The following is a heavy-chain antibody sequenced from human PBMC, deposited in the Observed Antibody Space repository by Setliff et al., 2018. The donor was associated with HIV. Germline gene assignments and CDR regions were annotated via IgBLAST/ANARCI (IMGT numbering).Heavy chain of an antibody. V-gene: IGHV4-59*12. D-gene: IGHD3-10*01. CDR1: GGSFSGYY. CDR2: ISYTGNT. Sequence: SETLSLTCTVSGGSFSGYYWSWIRQPPGKGLEWIGYISYTGNTNYDPSLESRLTISIDTSQNHFSLKLTSVTAADTALYFCSRGTYYKGLDPWGQGTLVTVSS. CDR3: SRGTYYKGLDP. J-gene: IGHJ5*02.